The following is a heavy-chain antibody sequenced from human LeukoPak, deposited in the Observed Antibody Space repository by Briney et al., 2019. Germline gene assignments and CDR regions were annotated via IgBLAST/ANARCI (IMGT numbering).Heavy chain of an antibody. J-gene: IGHJ5*02. CDR3: ARGPAAGPESWFDP. CDR1: GYTFTSYD. D-gene: IGHD6-13*01. CDR2: MNPNSGNT. V-gene: IGHV1-8*03. Sequence: ASVKVSCKASGYTFTSYDINWVRQATGQGLEWMGWMNPNSGNTGYAQKFQGRVTITRNTSISTAYMELRSLRSDDTAVYYCARGPAAGPESWFDPWGQGTLVTVSS.